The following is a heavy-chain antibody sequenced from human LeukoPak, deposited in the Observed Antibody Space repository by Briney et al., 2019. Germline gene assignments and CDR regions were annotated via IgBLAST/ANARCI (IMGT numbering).Heavy chain of an antibody. D-gene: IGHD3-10*01. Sequence: GSLRLSCAASGFTFSRYALSWVRQTLGKGVGWVSAISGSGGSTYYADSVKSRFTISRDNFKNTLYLQMNSLRAEDTAVYYCAKDQSTMVRGVIDYWGQGTLVTVSS. CDR3: AKDQSTMVRGVIDY. J-gene: IGHJ4*02. CDR2: ISGSGGST. CDR1: GFTFSRYA. V-gene: IGHV3-23*01.